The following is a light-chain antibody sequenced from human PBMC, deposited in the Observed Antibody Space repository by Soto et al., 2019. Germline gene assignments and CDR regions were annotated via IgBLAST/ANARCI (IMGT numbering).Light chain of an antibody. V-gene: IGLV2-14*01. CDR3: NSYTTSTTLV. J-gene: IGLJ1*01. CDR1: SSDIGTYNY. CDR2: DVS. Sequence: QSVLTQPASVSGSPGQSITISCTGTSSDIGTYNYVSWYQQHPGKAPKLMIYDVSNRPSGVSNRFSGSKSGSTASLTISGLQAEDEADYYCNSYTTSTTLVFGTGTKVTVL.